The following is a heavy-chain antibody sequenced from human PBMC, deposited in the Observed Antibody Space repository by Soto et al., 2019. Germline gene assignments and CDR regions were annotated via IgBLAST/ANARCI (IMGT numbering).Heavy chain of an antibody. Sequence: GGSLRLSCAASGFTFSGYAMSWVRQAPGKGLEWVSAISGGGGSTYYADSVKGRFTISRDNSKNTLYLQMNSLRAEDTAVYYCVKDIGYSSGWYSDYWGQGTLVTVSS. CDR3: VKDIGYSSGWYSDY. CDR1: GFTFSGYA. D-gene: IGHD6-19*01. J-gene: IGHJ4*02. CDR2: ISGGGGST. V-gene: IGHV3-23*01.